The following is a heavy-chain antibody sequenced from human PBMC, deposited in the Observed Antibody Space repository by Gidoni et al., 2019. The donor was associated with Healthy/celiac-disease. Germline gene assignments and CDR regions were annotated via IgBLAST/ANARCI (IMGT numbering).Heavy chain of an antibody. Sequence: EVQLVESGGGLVKPGRSLRRSCTASGFPFGDYAMSWFRQAPGKGLEWVGVIRSKAYGGTTEYAASVKGRFTISRDDSKSIAYLQMNSLKTEDTAVYYCTRVSDSSGYYELDYWGQGTLVTVSS. J-gene: IGHJ4*02. V-gene: IGHV3-49*05. D-gene: IGHD3-22*01. CDR1: GFPFGDYA. CDR3: TRVSDSSGYYELDY. CDR2: IRSKAYGGTT.